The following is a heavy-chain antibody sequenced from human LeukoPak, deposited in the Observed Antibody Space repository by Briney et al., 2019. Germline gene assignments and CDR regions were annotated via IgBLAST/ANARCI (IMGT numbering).Heavy chain of an antibody. CDR3: ARYVYCSSTSCIYYYGMDV. Sequence: GGSLRLSCAASGFAFSAYGMHWVRQAPGKGLEYVSAINSNGGSTYYANSVKGRFTVSRDNAKNTLYLQMNSLRAEDTAVYYCARYVYCSSTSCIYYYGMDVWGQGTTVTVSS. CDR2: INSNGGST. J-gene: IGHJ6*02. CDR1: GFAFSAYG. D-gene: IGHD2-2*01. V-gene: IGHV3-64*01.